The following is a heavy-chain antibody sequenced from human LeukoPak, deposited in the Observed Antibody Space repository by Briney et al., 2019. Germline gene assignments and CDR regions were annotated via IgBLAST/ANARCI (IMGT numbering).Heavy chain of an antibody. J-gene: IGHJ4*02. CDR2: ISSSSSTI. CDR1: GFTFSSYS. CDR3: ARGRGGSYSAIDY. Sequence: PGGSLRLSCAASGFTFSSYSVNWVRQAPGKGLEWVSFISSSSSTIYYADSVKGRFTISRDNAKNSLYLQMNSLRAEDTAVYYCARGRGGSYSAIDYWGQGTLVTVSS. V-gene: IGHV3-48*04. D-gene: IGHD1-26*01.